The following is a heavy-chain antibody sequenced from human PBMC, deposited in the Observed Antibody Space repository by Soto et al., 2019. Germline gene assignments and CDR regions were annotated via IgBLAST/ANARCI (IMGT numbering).Heavy chain of an antibody. CDR1: GYIFNSYY. Sequence: ASVKVSFKASGYIFNSYYNHWVRPAPGKGLEWMGWINPFDGSRMFAQSFQGRVTMTRDTSTSTVYMEVSSLRSEDTAVYYCSRVDPGETSPFDHWGQGTLVTASS. V-gene: IGHV1-46*02. CDR3: SRVDPGETSPFDH. J-gene: IGHJ4*02. D-gene: IGHD3-10*01. CDR2: INPFDGSR.